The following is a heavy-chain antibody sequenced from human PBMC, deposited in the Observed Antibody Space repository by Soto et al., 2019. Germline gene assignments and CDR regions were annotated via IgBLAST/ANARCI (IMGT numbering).Heavy chain of an antibody. D-gene: IGHD5-12*01. CDR3: ARQYGGYEYYFDY. CDR1: GGSTSSGDYY. CDR2: IYYSGIT. V-gene: IGHV4-30-4*01. Sequence: QVQLQESGPGLVKPSETLSLTCTVSGGSTSSGDYYWSWIRQPPGKGLEWIGYIYYSGITYYNPSLKNRLTISQDTSKNQFSLKLRSVTAADTAVYYCARQYGGYEYYFDYWGRGTLVTVSS. J-gene: IGHJ4*02.